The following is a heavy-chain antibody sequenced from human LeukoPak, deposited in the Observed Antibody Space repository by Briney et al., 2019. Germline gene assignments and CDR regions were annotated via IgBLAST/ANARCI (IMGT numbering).Heavy chain of an antibody. D-gene: IGHD6-19*01. CDR1: GGTFSSYA. CDR3: ARGIAVAATDY. J-gene: IGHJ4*02. Sequence: SVKVSCKASGGTFSSYAISWVRQAPRQGLEWMGRIIPLLGIANYAQKFQGRVTITADKSTSTAYMELSSLRSEDTAVYYCARGIAVAATDYWGQGTLVTISS. CDR2: IIPLLGIA. V-gene: IGHV1-69*04.